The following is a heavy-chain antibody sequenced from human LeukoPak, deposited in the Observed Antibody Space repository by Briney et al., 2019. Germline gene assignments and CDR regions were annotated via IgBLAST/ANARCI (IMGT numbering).Heavy chain of an antibody. V-gene: IGHV3-30*02. CDR1: GFTFSSYG. Sequence: GGSLRLSCAASGFTFSSYGMHWVRQAPGKGLEWVAFIRYDGSNKYYADSMKGRFTISRDNSKNTLYLQMNSLRAEDTAVYYCARGRTVELRNEWFDPWGQGTLVTVSS. D-gene: IGHD1-7*01. J-gene: IGHJ5*02. CDR2: IRYDGSNK. CDR3: ARGRTVELRNEWFDP.